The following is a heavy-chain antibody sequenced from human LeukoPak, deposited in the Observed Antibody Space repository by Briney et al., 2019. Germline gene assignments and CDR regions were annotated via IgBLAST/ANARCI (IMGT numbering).Heavy chain of an antibody. V-gene: IGHV4-59*01. Sequence: SETLSLTCTVSGGSTSSYYWSWIRQPPGKGLEWIGYIYYSGSTNYNPSLKSRVTISVDTSKNQCSLKLSSVTAADTAVYYCARGSWGYGSGSQLVDYWGQGTLVTVSS. CDR2: IYYSGST. J-gene: IGHJ4*02. CDR3: ARGSWGYGSGSQLVDY. CDR1: GGSTSSYY. D-gene: IGHD3-10*01.